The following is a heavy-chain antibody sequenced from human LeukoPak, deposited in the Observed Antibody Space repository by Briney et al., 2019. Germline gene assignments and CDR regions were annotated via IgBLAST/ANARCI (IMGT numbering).Heavy chain of an antibody. CDR1: GFTFDAYA. J-gene: IGHJ4*02. V-gene: IGHV3-20*04. D-gene: IGHD2-15*01. CDR2: INWNGGRT. CDR3: ARRDIVVVVSASDY. Sequence: PGGSLRLSCAASGFTFDAYAMSWVRQAPGKGLERVSGINWNGGRTGYADSVKGRFTISRDNAKNSLHLQMNSLRAEDTALYYCARRDIVVVVSASDYWGQGTLVTVSS.